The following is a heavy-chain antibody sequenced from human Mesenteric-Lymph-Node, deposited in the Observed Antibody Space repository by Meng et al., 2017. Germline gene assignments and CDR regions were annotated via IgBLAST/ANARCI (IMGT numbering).Heavy chain of an antibody. CDR1: GSSISSGYY. CDR3: ARGWRMATIHPCGD. V-gene: IGHV4-38-2*02. J-gene: IGHJ4*01. D-gene: IGHD5-24*01. Sequence: SETLSLTCTVSGSSISSGYYWGWIRQPPGKGLEWIGNIYYTGSTYYGPSLKSRVTISLDTSKNQFSLKLSSVTAADTAMYYCARGWRMATIHPCGDWGQGTLVTVSS. CDR2: IYYTGST.